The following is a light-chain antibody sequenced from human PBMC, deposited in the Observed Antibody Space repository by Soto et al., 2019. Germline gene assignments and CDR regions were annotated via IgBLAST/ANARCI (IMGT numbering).Light chain of an antibody. CDR3: QQSYSTPIT. CDR1: QSISSY. J-gene: IGKJ5*01. CDR2: AAF. Sequence: DIQMTQSPSSLSASVGDRVTITCRASQSISSYLNWYQQKPGKAPKLLIYAAFSLQSGVPSRFSGSGSGTDFTLTISSLQPEDCATYYCQQSYSTPITFGQGTRLEIK. V-gene: IGKV1-39*01.